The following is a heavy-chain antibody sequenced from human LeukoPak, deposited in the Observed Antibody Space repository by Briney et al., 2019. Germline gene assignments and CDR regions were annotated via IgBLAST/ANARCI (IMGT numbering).Heavy chain of an antibody. V-gene: IGHV3-9*01. J-gene: IGHJ4*02. CDR2: ISLISGSI. D-gene: IGHD3-10*01. CDR1: GFTFDDYA. CDR3: AKEAYYGSGSYSLDY. Sequence: PGRSLRLSCAAPGFTFDDYAMHWVRDAPGGGLEWVSGISLISGSIGFAGSVKGRFTISRDNAKNSLYLQMNSLRAEDTALYYCAKEAYYGSGSYSLDYWGQGTLVTVSS.